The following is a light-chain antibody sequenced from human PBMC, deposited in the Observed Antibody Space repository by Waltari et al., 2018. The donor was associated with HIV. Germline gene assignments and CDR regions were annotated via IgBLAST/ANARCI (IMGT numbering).Light chain of an antibody. CDR1: RSNIGSNP. CDR2: DNN. CDR3: AAWDDSLNGL. J-gene: IGLJ2*01. Sequence: QSVLTQPPSASGTPGQRVTISCSGRRSNIGSNPVSWYQQLPGTAPKLLISDNNQRPSGVPDRFSGSKSGTSASLAISGLQSEDEDDYFCAAWDDSLNGLFGGGTKLTV. V-gene: IGLV1-44*01.